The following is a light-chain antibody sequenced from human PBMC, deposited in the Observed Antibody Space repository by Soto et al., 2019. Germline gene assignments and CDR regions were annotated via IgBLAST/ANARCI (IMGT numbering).Light chain of an antibody. CDR2: DVS. V-gene: IGLV2-14*01. Sequence: QSALTQPRSVSGPPGQSVSISCSGTSSDVGTYNYVSWYQQHPGKAPKLMIYDVSNRPSGVSNRFSGSKSGNTASLTISGLQAEDEADYYCSSYTSSSTPSVVFGGGTKLTVL. CDR1: SSDVGTYNY. CDR3: SSYTSSSTPSVV. J-gene: IGLJ2*01.